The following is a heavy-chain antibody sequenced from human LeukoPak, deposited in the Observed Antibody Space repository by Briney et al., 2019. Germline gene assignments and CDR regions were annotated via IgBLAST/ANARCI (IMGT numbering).Heavy chain of an antibody. CDR3: ARPSYYGSGSYTY. J-gene: IGHJ4*02. Sequence: SETLSLTCTVSGGSISSSGSYWSWIRQPPGKGLEWIGEINHSGSTNYNPSLKSRVTISVDTSKNQFSLKLSSVTAADTAVYYCARPSYYGSGSYTYWGQGTLVTVSS. V-gene: IGHV4-39*07. CDR2: INHSGST. CDR1: GGSISSSGSY. D-gene: IGHD3-10*01.